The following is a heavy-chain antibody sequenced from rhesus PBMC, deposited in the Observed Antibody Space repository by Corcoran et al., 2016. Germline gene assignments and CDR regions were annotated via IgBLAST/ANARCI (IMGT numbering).Heavy chain of an antibody. CDR2: IYGSGGST. D-gene: IGHD6-31*01. CDR1: GASISSNY. V-gene: IGHV4S2*01. J-gene: IGHJ4*01. CDR3: ATKREYSSGGFDY. Sequence: QVQLQESGPGLVKPSETLPLTCAVSGASISSNYWSWLRQAPGKGLEWIGRIYGSGGSTDYNPSLKSRVTISIDTSKNQFSLKLSSVTAADTAVYYCATKREYSSGGFDYWGQGVLVTVSS.